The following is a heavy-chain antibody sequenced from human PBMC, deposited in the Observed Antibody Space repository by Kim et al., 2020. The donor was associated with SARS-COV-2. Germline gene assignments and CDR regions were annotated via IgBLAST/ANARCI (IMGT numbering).Heavy chain of an antibody. CDR2: IYSGGST. V-gene: IGHV3-53*01. CDR3: ARSCTGGVCYYYYYGMDV. Sequence: GGSLRLSCAASGFTVSSNYMSWVRQAPGKGLEWVSVIYSGGSTYYADSVKGRFTISRDNSKNTLYLQMNSLRAEDTAVYYCARSCTGGVCYYYYYGMDVWGQGTTVTVSS. CDR1: GFTVSSNY. D-gene: IGHD2-8*02. J-gene: IGHJ6*02.